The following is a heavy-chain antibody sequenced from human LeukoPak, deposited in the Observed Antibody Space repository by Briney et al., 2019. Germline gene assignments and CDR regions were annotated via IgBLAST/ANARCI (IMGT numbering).Heavy chain of an antibody. Sequence: GGSLRLSCAASGFTFSSYGMHWVRLAPGKGLEWVAVIWYDGSNKYYADSVKGRFTISRDNSKNTLYLQMNSLRAEDTAVYYCARDRGYYFDYWGQGTLVTVSS. V-gene: IGHV3-33*01. CDR3: ARDRGYYFDY. CDR2: IWYDGSNK. D-gene: IGHD3-10*01. CDR1: GFTFSSYG. J-gene: IGHJ4*02.